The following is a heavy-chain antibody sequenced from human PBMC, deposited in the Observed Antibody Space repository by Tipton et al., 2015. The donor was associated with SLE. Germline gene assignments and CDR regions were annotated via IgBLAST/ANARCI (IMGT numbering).Heavy chain of an antibody. D-gene: IGHD3-3*01. V-gene: IGHV4-34*01. CDR1: GGFFIGFY. J-gene: IGHJ4*02. Sequence: TLSLTCVVSGGFFIGFYWSWIRQPPGKGLELIGEINDGGSSKYNPSLKSRVTISVDTSKKQVSLKLSSVTAADTAVYYCARGGVTNSGVVIKPPFDYWGQGTLVTVSS. CDR3: ARGGVTNSGVVIKPPFDY. CDR2: INDGGSS.